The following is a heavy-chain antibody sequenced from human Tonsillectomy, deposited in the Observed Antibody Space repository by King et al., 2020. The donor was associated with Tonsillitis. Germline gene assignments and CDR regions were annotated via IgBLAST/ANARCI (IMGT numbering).Heavy chain of an antibody. CDR2: INENESDK. D-gene: IGHD1-1*01. Sequence: VQLVESGGGLVQPGGSLRLSCAASGFSFINYWMTWVRQAPGKGLEWVAMINENESDKRHVDSVKGRFTISRDNAKNSLYLQMNSLRVDDMAVYYCARHNIGSHVVEYWGQGTLVTVSS. V-gene: IGHV3-7*01. CDR1: GFSFINYW. CDR3: ARHNIGSHVVEY. J-gene: IGHJ4*02.